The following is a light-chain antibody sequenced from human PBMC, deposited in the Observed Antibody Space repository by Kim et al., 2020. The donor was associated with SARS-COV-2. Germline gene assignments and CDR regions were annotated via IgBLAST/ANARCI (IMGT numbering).Light chain of an antibody. J-gene: IGLJ7*01. CDR2: DVS. V-gene: IGLV2-14*03. Sequence: QSALTQSASVSGSPGQSIIISCTGTSSDVGGYNYVSWYQQHPGKAPKLLIYDVSTRPSGVSHRFSGSKSGNTASLTISGLQPEDEADYYCSSYTSGTTFYVFGGGTQLTVL. CDR1: SSDVGGYNY. CDR3: SSYTSGTTFYV.